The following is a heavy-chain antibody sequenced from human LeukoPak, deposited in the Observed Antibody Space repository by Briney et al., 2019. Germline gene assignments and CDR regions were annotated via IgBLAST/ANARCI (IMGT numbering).Heavy chain of an antibody. Sequence: GGSLRLSCAASGFTFSDYYMSWIRQAPGKGLEWVSYISSSGSTIYYADSVKGRFTISRDNAKNSLYLQVNSLRAEDTAVYYCASIYCSGGSCYSAPFDYWGQGTLVTVYS. CDR1: GFTFSDYY. CDR3: ASIYCSGGSCYSAPFDY. D-gene: IGHD2-15*01. CDR2: ISSSGSTI. V-gene: IGHV3-11*04. J-gene: IGHJ4*02.